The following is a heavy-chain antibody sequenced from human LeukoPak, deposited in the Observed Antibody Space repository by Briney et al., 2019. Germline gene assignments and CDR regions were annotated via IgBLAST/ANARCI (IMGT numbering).Heavy chain of an antibody. J-gene: IGHJ4*02. CDR3: ARATVAGPYYFDY. D-gene: IGHD6-19*01. CDR1: GFTVSSNY. Sequence: GGSLRLSCAASGFTVSSNYMSWVRQAPGKGLEWVSVIYSGGSTYYADSVKGRFTISRDNSKNTLYLQMNSLRAEDTAVYFCARATVAGPYYFDYWGQGTLVTVSS. CDR2: IYSGGST. V-gene: IGHV3-53*01.